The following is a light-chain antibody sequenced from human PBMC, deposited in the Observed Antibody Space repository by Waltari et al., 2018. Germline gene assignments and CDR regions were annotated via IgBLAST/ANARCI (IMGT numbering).Light chain of an antibody. J-gene: IGKJ1*01. CDR2: GAS. CDR1: QSINNDY. CDR3: QQYGNPPRT. V-gene: IGKV3-20*01. Sequence: EVVLTQSPGTLSLSPGERATRSCRASQSINNDYLAWYQQKPGQAPRLVINGASRRATGIPERFSGSGSGADFTLTISRLEPEDFAVYYCQQYGNPPRTFGQGTKVEIK.